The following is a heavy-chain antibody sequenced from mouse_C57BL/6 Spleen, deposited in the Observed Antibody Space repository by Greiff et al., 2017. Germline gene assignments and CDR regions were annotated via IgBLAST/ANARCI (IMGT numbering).Heavy chain of an antibody. CDR2: INPSSGYT. CDR3: ARPFYDYDGGVNY. CDR1: GYTFTSYT. V-gene: IGHV1-4*01. J-gene: IGHJ2*01. Sequence: VQLQQSGAELARPGASVKMSCKASGYTFTSYTMHWVKQRPGQGLEWIGYINPSSGYTKYNQKFKDKATLTADKSSSTAYMQLSSLTSEDSAVYYCARPFYDYDGGVNYWGQGTTLTVSS. D-gene: IGHD2-4*01.